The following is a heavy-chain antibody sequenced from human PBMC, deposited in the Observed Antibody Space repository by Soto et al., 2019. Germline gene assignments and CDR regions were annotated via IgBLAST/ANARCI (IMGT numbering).Heavy chain of an antibody. CDR2: IVVGSVDT. CDR3: AADRDCSDTNCHPYNFDY. Sequence: QMQLVQSGPEVKQPGTSVKVSCKASGFTFTSSAVQWVRQARGQRLEWIGWIVVGSVDTNYAQKFQERVTITRDMSTSTAYMELSSLRSEDTAVYYCAADRDCSDTNCHPYNFDYWGQGTPVTVSS. D-gene: IGHD2-2*01. V-gene: IGHV1-58*01. CDR1: GFTFTSSA. J-gene: IGHJ4*02.